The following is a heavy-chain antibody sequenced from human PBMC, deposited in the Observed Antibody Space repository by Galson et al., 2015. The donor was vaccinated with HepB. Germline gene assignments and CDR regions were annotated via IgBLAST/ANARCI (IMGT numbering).Heavy chain of an antibody. CDR1: GGTFSSYA. D-gene: IGHD2-2*01. V-gene: IGHV1-69*13. CDR2: IIPIFGTA. CDR3: AKGGVYCSSTSCPYYYYYYMDV. Sequence: SVKVSCKASGGTFSSYAISWVRQAPGQGLEWMGGIIPIFGTANYAQKFQGRVTITADESTSTAYMELSSLRSEDTAVYYCAKGGVYCSSTSCPYYYYYYMDVWGKGTTVTVSS. J-gene: IGHJ6*03.